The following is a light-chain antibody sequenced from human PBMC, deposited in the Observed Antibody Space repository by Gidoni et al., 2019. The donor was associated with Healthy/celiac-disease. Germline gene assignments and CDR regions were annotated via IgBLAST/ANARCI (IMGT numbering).Light chain of an antibody. J-gene: IGKJ2*01. V-gene: IGKV4-1*01. Sequence: DIVMTQSPDSLAVSLGERATINCKSSQSVLYRSNNKNYLAWYQQKPGQPPKLLIYWASTRESGVPDRFSGSGSGTYFTLTISSLQAEDVAVYYCQQYYSTPYTFGQGTKLEIK. CDR1: QSVLYRSNNKNY. CDR3: QQYYSTPYT. CDR2: WAS.